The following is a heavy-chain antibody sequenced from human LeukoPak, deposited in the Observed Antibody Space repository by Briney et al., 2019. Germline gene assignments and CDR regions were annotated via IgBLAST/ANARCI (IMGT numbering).Heavy chain of an antibody. V-gene: IGHV3-74*01. J-gene: IGHJ3*02. CDR2: INSDGSST. CDR3: ARGSDNWNPRDAFDI. CDR1: GFTFSSYW. D-gene: IGHD1-20*01. Sequence: HPWGSLRLSCAASGFTFSSYWMHWVRQAPGKGLVWVSRINSDGSSTSYADSVKGRFTISRDNAKNTLYLQMNSLRAEDTAVYYCARGSDNWNPRDAFDIWGQGTMVTVSS.